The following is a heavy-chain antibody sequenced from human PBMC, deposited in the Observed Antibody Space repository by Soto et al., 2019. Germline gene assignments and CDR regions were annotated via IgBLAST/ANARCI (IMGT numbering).Heavy chain of an antibody. CDR3: AHLLGIAPYFDY. D-gene: IGHD7-27*01. J-gene: IGHJ4*02. CDR1: GFSLSTSDVG. CDR2: IYWNDDK. Sequence: QITLKESGPTLVKPTQTLTLTCTFSGFSLSTSDVGVGWIRQPPGKTPKWLALIYWNDDKRYSPSLKNRLTITKDTSKNPVVLTLTNMDPVDTATYFCAHLLGIAPYFDYWGQGTLVTVSS. V-gene: IGHV2-5*01.